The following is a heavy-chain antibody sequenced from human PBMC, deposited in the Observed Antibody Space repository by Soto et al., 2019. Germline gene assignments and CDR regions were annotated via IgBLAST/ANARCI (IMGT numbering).Heavy chain of an antibody. CDR2: LSYDGSNK. Sequence: LRLSCAASGFTFSTSAMHWVRQAPVKGLEWVAVLSYDGSNKYYADSVKGRFTISRDNSKNTLYLQMNSLRAEDTAVYYCASGNSVLAYWGQGALVTVSS. CDR1: GFTFSTSA. D-gene: IGHD4-4*01. J-gene: IGHJ4*02. CDR3: ASGNSVLAY. V-gene: IGHV3-30-3*01.